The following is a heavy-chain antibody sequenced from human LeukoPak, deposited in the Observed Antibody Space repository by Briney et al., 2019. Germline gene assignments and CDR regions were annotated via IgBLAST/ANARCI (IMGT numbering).Heavy chain of an antibody. J-gene: IGHJ4*02. CDR3: ARKRSYYDSSGYYY. V-gene: IGHV1-2*02. CDR2: INPTSGGT. CDR1: GYTFTEFY. Sequence: ASVKVSCKTSGYTFTEFYIHWVRQVSGQGLEWMGWINPTSGGTNYAQKFQGRVTMTRDTSISTAYMELSRLRSDDTAVYYCARKRSYYDSSGYYYWGQGTLVTVSS. D-gene: IGHD3-22*01.